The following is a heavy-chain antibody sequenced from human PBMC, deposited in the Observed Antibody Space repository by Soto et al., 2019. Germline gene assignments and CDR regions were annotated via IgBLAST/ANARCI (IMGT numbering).Heavy chain of an antibody. D-gene: IGHD1-7*01. CDR3: ARARLTGTQHYGMDV. CDR2: INPSGGST. CDR1: GYTFTSYY. Sequence: ASVKVSCKASGYTFTSYYMHWVRQAPGQGLEWMGIINPSGGSTSYAQKFQGRVTMTRDTSTSTVYMELSSLRSEDTAVYYCARARLTGTQHYGMDVWGQGTTVTVSS. J-gene: IGHJ6*02. V-gene: IGHV1-46*01.